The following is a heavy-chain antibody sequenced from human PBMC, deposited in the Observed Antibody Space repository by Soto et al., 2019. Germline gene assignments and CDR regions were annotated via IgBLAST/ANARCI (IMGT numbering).Heavy chain of an antibody. CDR2: INHSGST. V-gene: IGHV4-34*01. J-gene: IGHJ4*02. CDR1: GGTLSGYC. CDR3: ARDKITGLFDY. D-gene: IGHD2-8*02. Sequence: PSETLSLTCAVSGGTLSGYCWPWIRQPPGTGLEWIGEINHSGSTNYNPSLKSRVTISVDTSKNQFSLKLTSVTAADTAVYYCARDKITGLFDYWGQGTLVTVS.